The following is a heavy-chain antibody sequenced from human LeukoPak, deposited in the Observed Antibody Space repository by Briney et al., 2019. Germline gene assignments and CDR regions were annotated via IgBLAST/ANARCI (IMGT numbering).Heavy chain of an antibody. CDR1: GFTFSSYS. D-gene: IGHD6-19*01. V-gene: IGHV3-21*01. CDR3: ARDPQSLVVGGTPFDY. Sequence: GGSLRLSCAASGFTFSSYSMNWVRQAPGKGLEWVSSISSSSSYIYYADSVKGRFTISRDNAKNSLYLQMNSLRAEDTAVYYCARDPQSLVVGGTPFDYWGQGTLVTVSS. J-gene: IGHJ4*02. CDR2: ISSSSSYI.